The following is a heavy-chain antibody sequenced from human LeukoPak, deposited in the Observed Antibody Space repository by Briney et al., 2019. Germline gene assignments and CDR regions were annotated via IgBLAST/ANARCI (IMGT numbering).Heavy chain of an antibody. CDR3: AAHTYYFSSGSFGH. CDR1: GYSFTSYD. J-gene: IGHJ4*02. D-gene: IGHD3-10*01. V-gene: IGHV1-8*01. CDR2: MNPSSGNT. Sequence: GASVKVSCKASGYSFTSYDINWVRQATGQGPEWIGWMNPSSGNTGYAQRFQGRVTMTRDTSTSTGYLELSSLRSEDTAVYYCAAHTYYFSSGSFGHWGQGTLVTVSS.